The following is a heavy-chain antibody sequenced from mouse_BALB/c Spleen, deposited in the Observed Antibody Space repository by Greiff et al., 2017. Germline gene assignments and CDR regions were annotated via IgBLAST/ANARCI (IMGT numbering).Heavy chain of an antibody. Sequence: VKVEESGPGLVQPSQSLSITCTVSGFSLTSYGVHWVRQSPGKGLEWLGVIWSGGSTDYNAAFISRLSISKDNSKSQVFFKMNSLQANDTAIYYCARNHDYYGSSGYAMDYWGQGTSVTVSS. CDR2: IWSGGST. V-gene: IGHV2-2*02. D-gene: IGHD1-1*01. CDR3: ARNHDYYGSSGYAMDY. CDR1: GFSLTSYG. J-gene: IGHJ4*01.